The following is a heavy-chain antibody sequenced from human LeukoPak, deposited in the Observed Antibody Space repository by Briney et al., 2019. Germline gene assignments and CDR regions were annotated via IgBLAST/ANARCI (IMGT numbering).Heavy chain of an antibody. CDR1: GYSFTSYW. CDR3: ARRMYYCGGDCNYFDY. J-gene: IGHJ4*02. V-gene: IGHV5-51*01. CDR2: IYPGDSDT. D-gene: IGHD2-21*02. Sequence: GESLQISCKGSGYSFTSYWIGWVRQMPGKGLEWMGIIYPGDSDTRYSPSFQGQVTISADKSITTAYLQWSSLKASDTAMYYCARRMYYCGGDCNYFDYWGQGTLVTVSS.